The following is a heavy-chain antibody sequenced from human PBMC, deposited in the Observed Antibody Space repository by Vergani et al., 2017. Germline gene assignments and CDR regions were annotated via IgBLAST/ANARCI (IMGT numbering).Heavy chain of an antibody. CDR2: ISSSSSYI. V-gene: IGHV3-21*01. D-gene: IGHD1-1*01. CDR1: GFTFSSYS. CDR3: AREDRTEAIDY. Sequence: EVQLVESGGGLVKPGGSLRLSCAASGFTFSSYSMNWVRQAPGKGLEWVSSISSSSSYIYYADSVKGRFTISRDNAKNSLYLQMNGLRAEDTAVYYCAREDRTEAIDYWGQGTLVTVSS. J-gene: IGHJ4*02.